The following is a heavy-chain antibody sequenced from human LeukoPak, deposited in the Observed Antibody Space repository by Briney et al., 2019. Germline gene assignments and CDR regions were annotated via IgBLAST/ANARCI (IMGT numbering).Heavy chain of an antibody. CDR2: ISGTSSYM. Sequence: GGSLRLSCVAYGFNFRDYSMNWVRQAPGKGLDWVSGISGTSSYMYYGDSVKGRFTVSRDNAKNSLYLQMESLRVEDTAVYYCARDLHYYGSGPWGQGTLVPVSS. CDR1: GFNFRDYS. J-gene: IGHJ5*02. D-gene: IGHD3-10*01. V-gene: IGHV3-21*01. CDR3: ARDLHYYGSGP.